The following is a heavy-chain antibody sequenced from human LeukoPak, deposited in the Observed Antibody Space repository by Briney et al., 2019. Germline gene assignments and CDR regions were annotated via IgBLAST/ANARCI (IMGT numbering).Heavy chain of an antibody. J-gene: IGHJ6*03. CDR1: GGSISSYY. D-gene: IGHD3-10*02. V-gene: IGHV4-59*08. Sequence: SETLSLTCTVSGGSISSYYWSWIRQPPGKGLEWIGYIYYSGSTNYNPSLKSRVTISVDTSKNQFSLKLSSVTAADTAVYYCARCPGGYYYYYMDVWGKGTTVTVSS. CDR2: IYYSGST. CDR3: ARCPGGYYYYYMDV.